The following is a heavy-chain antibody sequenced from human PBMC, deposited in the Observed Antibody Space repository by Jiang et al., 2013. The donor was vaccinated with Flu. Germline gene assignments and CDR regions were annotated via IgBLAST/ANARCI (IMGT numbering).Heavy chain of an antibody. D-gene: IGHD6-19*01. CDR2: TYYRSKWYN. CDR1: GDSVSSNSAA. Sequence: QTLSLTCAISGDSVSSNSAAWNWIRQSPSRGLEWLGRTYYRSKWYNDYAVSVKSRITINPDTSKNQFSLQLNSVTPEDTAVYYCARSRQKWLVKYITDAFDIWGQGTMVTVSS. CDR3: ARSRQKWLVKYITDAFDI. J-gene: IGHJ3*02. V-gene: IGHV6-1*01.